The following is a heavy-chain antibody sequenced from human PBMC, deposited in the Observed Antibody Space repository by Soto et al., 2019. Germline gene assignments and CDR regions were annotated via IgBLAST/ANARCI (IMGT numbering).Heavy chain of an antibody. V-gene: IGHV1-24*01. CDR3: ATAKAAAASWFDP. J-gene: IGHJ5*02. CDR1: GYTLTELS. D-gene: IGHD6-13*01. CDR2: FDPEDGET. Sequence: ASVKVSCKVSGYTLTELSMHWVRQAPGKGLEWMGGFDPEDGETIYAQKFQSRVTMTEDTSTDTAYMELSSLGSEDTAVYYCATAKAAAASWFDPWGQGTLVTVSS.